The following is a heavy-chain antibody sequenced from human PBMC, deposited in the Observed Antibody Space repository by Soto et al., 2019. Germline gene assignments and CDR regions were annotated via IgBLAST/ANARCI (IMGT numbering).Heavy chain of an antibody. CDR1: GYTFINYG. V-gene: IGHV1-3*01. Sequence: ASVKVSCKTSGYTFINYGIRWVRQAPGQRLEWMGWINAGNGNTKYSQNFQDRVTITRDTSASTAYMELSSLRSEDTAVFYCARSGYSSGWYHWYFDLWGRGTLVTVSS. J-gene: IGHJ2*01. CDR2: INAGNGNT. D-gene: IGHD6-19*01. CDR3: ARSGYSSGWYHWYFDL.